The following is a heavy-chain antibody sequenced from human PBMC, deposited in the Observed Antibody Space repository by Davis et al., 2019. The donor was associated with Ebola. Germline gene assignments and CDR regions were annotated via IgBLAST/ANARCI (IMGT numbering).Heavy chain of an antibody. CDR1: GYTFTSSG. Sequence: ASVKVSCKASGYTFTSSGINWVRQAPGQGLEWMGWISAHNGNTKYAQKLQGRVTMTTDTSTSTAYMELRSLRSDDTAVYYCASSSIVVTGTGFGPWGQGTLVTVSS. J-gene: IGHJ5*02. V-gene: IGHV1-18*01. CDR3: ASSSIVVTGTGFGP. D-gene: IGHD6-19*01. CDR2: ISAHNGNT.